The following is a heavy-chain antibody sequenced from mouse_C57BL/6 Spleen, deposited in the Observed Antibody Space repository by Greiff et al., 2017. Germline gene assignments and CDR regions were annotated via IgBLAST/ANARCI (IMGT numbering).Heavy chain of an antibody. D-gene: IGHD1-1*01. CDR3: ARSYYCGSSPFDY. Sequence: EVKLVESGGGLVQPGGSLSLSCAASGFTFTDYYMSWVRQPPGKALEWLGFIRNKANGYTTEYSASVKGRLTISRDNSQSILYLQMNALRAEDSATYYCARSYYCGSSPFDYWGQGTTLTVSS. J-gene: IGHJ2*01. CDR1: GFTFTDYY. V-gene: IGHV7-3*01. CDR2: IRNKANGYTT.